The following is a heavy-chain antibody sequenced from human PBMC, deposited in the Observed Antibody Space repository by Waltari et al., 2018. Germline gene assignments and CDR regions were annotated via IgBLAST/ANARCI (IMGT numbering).Heavy chain of an antibody. Sequence: QVQLVESGGGVVQPGRSLRLSCAASGFTFTNYGMHWVRPAPGKGLEWVAVISYDGSKKHYADSLKGRFTISRDNSKKTLYLEMNSLRTEDTAVYYCAKCGGLLWFKESRYMDVWGKGTTVTVSS. J-gene: IGHJ6*03. CDR3: AKCGGLLWFKESRYMDV. CDR1: GFTFTNYG. CDR2: ISYDGSKK. D-gene: IGHD3-10*01. V-gene: IGHV3-30*18.